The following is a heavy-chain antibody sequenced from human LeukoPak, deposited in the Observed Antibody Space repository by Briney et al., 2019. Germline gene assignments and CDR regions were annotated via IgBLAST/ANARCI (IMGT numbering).Heavy chain of an antibody. CDR2: ISGSGDST. D-gene: IGHD6-13*01. J-gene: IGHJ4*02. CDR3: AKEGAGIAGTGYFDY. Sequence: RGSLRLSCAASGFTFSNYAMSWVRQAPGKGLEWVSVISGSGDSTYHADSVKGRFTISRDNSKNTLYLQMNSLRAEDTAVYYCAKEGAGIAGTGYFDYWGQGTLVTVSS. V-gene: IGHV3-23*01. CDR1: GFTFSNYA.